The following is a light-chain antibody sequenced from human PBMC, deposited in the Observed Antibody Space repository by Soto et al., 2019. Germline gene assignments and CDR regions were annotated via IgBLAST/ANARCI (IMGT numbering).Light chain of an antibody. CDR1: SSDVGGYDF. CDR2: DVN. J-gene: IGLJ1*01. Sequence: QSVLAQPASVSGSPGQSITISCTGTSSDVGGYDFVSWYQHHPGKAPKLMIYDVNNRPSGLSNRFSGSKSGNTASLTISGLQTEDEADYYCSSYTSTHTRVFGTVTKVTVL. V-gene: IGLV2-14*01. CDR3: SSYTSTHTRV.